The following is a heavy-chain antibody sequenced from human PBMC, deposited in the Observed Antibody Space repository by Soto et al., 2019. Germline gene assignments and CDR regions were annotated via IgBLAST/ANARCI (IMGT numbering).Heavy chain of an antibody. J-gene: IGHJ4*02. CDR2: IIPIFGTA. CDR1: GGTFSSYA. CDR3: ARDLRGNYGY. D-gene: IGHD2-15*01. V-gene: IGHV1-69*13. Sequence: SVKVSCTASGGTFSSYAISWVRQAPGQGLEWMGGIIPIFGTANYAQKFQGRVTITADESTSTAYMELSSLRSEDTAVYYCARDLRGNYGYWGQGTLVTVSS.